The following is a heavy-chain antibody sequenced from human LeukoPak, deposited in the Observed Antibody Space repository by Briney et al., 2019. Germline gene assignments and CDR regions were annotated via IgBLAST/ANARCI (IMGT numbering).Heavy chain of an antibody. CDR1: GFTFSNYW. Sequence: GGSLRLSCAASGFTFSNYWMHWVRQAPGKGLAWVSRINSDGSSTRYADSVKGRFTISRDNAKNTLYVQMSSLRAEDTAVYYCARGRTQEYTSPYYFDYWGQGTPVTVSS. D-gene: IGHD2-2*01. CDR2: INSDGSST. V-gene: IGHV3-74*01. J-gene: IGHJ4*02. CDR3: ARGRTQEYTSPYYFDY.